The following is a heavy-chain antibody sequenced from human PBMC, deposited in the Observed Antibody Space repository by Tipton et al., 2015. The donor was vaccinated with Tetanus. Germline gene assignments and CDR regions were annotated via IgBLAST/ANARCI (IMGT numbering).Heavy chain of an antibody. CDR3: ARGMDYDSSGIDDF. CDR2: LSSTGTTI. D-gene: IGHD3-22*01. J-gene: IGHJ4*02. CDR1: GFAFSDYY. V-gene: IGHV3-11*01. Sequence: SLRLSCEASGFAFSDYYMAWIRQAPGKGLEWVSYLSSTGTTIYHADSVKGRFTISRDNARNSMYLRMDSLRAEDTALYYCARGMDYDSSGIDDFWGQGTLVTVSS.